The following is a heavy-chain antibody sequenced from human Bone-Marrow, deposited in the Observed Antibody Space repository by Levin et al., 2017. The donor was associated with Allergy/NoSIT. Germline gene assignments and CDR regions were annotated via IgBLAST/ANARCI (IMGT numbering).Heavy chain of an antibody. D-gene: IGHD3-22*01. CDR1: GGSISSSSYY. Sequence: PSETLSLTCTVSGGSISSSSYYWGWIRQPPGKGLEWIGSIYYSGSTYYNPSLKSRVTISVDTSKNQFSLKLSSVTAADTAVYYCAREVGYSGYDRVKTMIVVVITTNNWFDPWGQGTLVTVSS. J-gene: IGHJ5*02. CDR3: AREVGYSGYDRVKTMIVVVITTNNWFDP. V-gene: IGHV4-39*07. CDR2: IYYSGST.